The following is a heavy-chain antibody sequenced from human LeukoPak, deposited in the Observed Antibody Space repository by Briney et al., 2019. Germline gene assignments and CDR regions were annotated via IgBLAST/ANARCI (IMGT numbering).Heavy chain of an antibody. Sequence: GGSLRLSCEAAGFSFRDYPMGWVRRASGKRLEWVSGISAGADVIFYADPVKGRFTISRDNSKNTLYLQMNSLRAEDTAVYYCAKGSQVTMVRAEGDFWGQGTLVTVSS. CDR3: AKGSQVTMVRAEGDF. V-gene: IGHV3-23*01. J-gene: IGHJ4*02. CDR2: ISAGADVI. D-gene: IGHD3-10*01. CDR1: GFSFRDYP.